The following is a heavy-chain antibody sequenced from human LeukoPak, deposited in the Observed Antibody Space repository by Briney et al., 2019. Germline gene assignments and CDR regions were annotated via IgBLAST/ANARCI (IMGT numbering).Heavy chain of an antibody. D-gene: IGHD2-21*01. Sequence: SETLSLTRTVSGGSIGSSFWSWIRQSPGKGLEWIGYIYHSGSTNSNPPLKSRVTISIDTPKNQFSLKLSSVTAADTAVYYCVRWQYCGGNCYFSAFDIWGQGTMVTVSS. CDR3: VRWQYCGGNCYFSAFDI. CDR1: GGSIGSSF. J-gene: IGHJ3*02. V-gene: IGHV4-59*01. CDR2: IYHSGST.